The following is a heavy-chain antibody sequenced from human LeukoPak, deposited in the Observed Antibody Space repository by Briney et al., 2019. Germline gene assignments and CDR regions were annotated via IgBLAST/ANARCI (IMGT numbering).Heavy chain of an antibody. D-gene: IGHD3-3*01. V-gene: IGHV4-4*02. Sequence: SETLSLTCAVSGGSISSSNWWSWVRQPPGKGLEWTGEIFHSGSTNYHPSLESRLTISMDKSKNSFSLRLTSVTAADTAVYYCARELFGARAFQYWGQGILVTVSS. CDR1: GGSISSSNW. CDR2: IFHSGST. CDR3: ARELFGARAFQY. J-gene: IGHJ4*02.